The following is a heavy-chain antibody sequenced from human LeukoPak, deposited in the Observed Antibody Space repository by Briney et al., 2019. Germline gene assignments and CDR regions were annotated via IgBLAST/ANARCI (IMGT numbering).Heavy chain of an antibody. CDR2: ISSSSSYI. J-gene: IGHJ6*03. V-gene: IGHV3-21*01. Sequence: GGPLRLSCAASGFNFSSCSMNWVRQAPGKGLEWVSSISSSSSYIYYADSVKGRFTISRDNAKNSLYLQMNSLRAEDTAVYYCARDRGILTGYYYYYYYMDVWGKGTTVTISS. D-gene: IGHD3-9*01. CDR3: ARDRGILTGYYYYYYYMDV. CDR1: GFNFSSCS.